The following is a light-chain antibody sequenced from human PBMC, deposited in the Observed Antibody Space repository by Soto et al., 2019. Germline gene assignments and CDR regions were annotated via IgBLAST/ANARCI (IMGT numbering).Light chain of an antibody. V-gene: IGKV3D-15*01. J-gene: IGKJ4*01. CDR1: QSVGSD. CDR2: DIF. CDR3: QQYNSWPLT. Sequence: ELVLTQSPATLSLSPGERATLSCMASQSVGSDLAWYQQKHSQAPRLVIYDIFTRATGVPTRISGSGSGTELTITLSSLQSEDFAVYDCQQYNSWPLTFGGGTKVDIK.